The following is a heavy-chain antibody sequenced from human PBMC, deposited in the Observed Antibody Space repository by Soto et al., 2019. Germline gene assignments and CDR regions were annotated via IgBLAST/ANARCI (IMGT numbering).Heavy chain of an antibody. CDR2: VFYTGNT. CDR3: ARSYSGTFYGYDI. V-gene: IGHV4-59*02. D-gene: IGHD1-26*01. J-gene: IGHJ4*02. CDR1: GGSVSSFH. Sequence: SETLSLTCTVSGGSVSSFHWSWIRQSPGKGLEWIGYVFYTGNTKYNPALKRRVTISVDTSKKQFSLKLSSVSAADTGLYYCARSYSGTFYGYDIWGQGILVTVSS.